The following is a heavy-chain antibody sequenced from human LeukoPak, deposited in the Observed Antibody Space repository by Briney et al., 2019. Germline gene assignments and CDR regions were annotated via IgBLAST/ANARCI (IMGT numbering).Heavy chain of an antibody. CDR1: GYIFSNYW. D-gene: IGHD3-16*01. CDR2: IYPGDSET. V-gene: IGHV5-51*01. Sequence: GESVKISCKGSGYIFSNYWIGWVRQMPGKGLEWMGIIYPGDSETRYSPSFQGHVTISADKSINTASLQWSSLKASDTAMYYCARIGLGWFDPWGQGTPVTVSS. J-gene: IGHJ5*02. CDR3: ARIGLGWFDP.